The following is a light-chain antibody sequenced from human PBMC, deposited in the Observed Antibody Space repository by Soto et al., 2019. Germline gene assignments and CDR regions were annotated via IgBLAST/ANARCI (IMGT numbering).Light chain of an antibody. CDR3: QHYGSPPSFS. Sequence: EIVLTQSPGTLSLSPGEINTLSCQASQSVGYNYSAWYLQKPGQAPGLLIYGASHRSTGIPDRCSGSGSGTDFTLTISRLEAEDFAVYYCQHYGSPPSFSFGPGTKVEIK. CDR1: QSVGYNY. CDR2: GAS. J-gene: IGKJ1*01. V-gene: IGKV3-20*01.